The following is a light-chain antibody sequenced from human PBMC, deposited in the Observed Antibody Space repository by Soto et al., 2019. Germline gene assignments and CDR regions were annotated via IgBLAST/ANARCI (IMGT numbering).Light chain of an antibody. CDR2: DIR. Sequence: QSALTQPASVSGSPGQSITISCTGTSSDVGGYKYVSWYQQHPGKAPKLMIYDIRNLPSGVSNRFSGSKSGNTASLTISRLQAEDEADYYCSSYTSSSTRVFGTGTKLTVL. V-gene: IGLV2-14*03. CDR3: SSYTSSSTRV. CDR1: SSDVGGYKY. J-gene: IGLJ1*01.